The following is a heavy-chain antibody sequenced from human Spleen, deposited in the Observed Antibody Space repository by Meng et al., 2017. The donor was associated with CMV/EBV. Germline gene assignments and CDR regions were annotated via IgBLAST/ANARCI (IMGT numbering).Heavy chain of an antibody. Sequence: CTASGGSVSSGGYYWSWIRQPPGKGLEWIGYIYYSGSTNYNPSLKSRVTISVDTSKNQFSLKLSSVTAADTAVYYCARDAWELPFDYWGQGTLVTVSS. J-gene: IGHJ4*02. D-gene: IGHD1-26*01. CDR1: GGSVSSGGYY. CDR2: IYYSGST. V-gene: IGHV4-61*08. CDR3: ARDAWELPFDY.